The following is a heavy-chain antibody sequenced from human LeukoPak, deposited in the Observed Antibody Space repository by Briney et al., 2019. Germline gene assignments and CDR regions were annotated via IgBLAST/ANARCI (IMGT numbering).Heavy chain of an antibody. CDR2: IYHSGST. Sequence: SETLSLTCTVSHYSISSNYYWGWIRQPPGKALEWIGSIYHSGSTYYNPSLKSRVTISVDTSKNQFSLKLTSVTAADTAVYYCARSSGYMSYWGQGTLVTVSS. CDR1: HYSISSNYY. J-gene: IGHJ4*02. D-gene: IGHD3-22*01. CDR3: ARSSGYMSY. V-gene: IGHV4-38-2*02.